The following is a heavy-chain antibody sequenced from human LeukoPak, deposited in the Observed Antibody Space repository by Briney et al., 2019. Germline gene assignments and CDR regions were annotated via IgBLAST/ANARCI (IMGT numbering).Heavy chain of an antibody. CDR2: IHESGRT. CDR1: GASISSDHW. Sequence: SGTLSLTCAVSGASISSDHWWTWVRQPPGKGLEWIGEIHESGRTNYSPSLKSRVTFSVDKSRNQVSLRLNSVTAADTAVYYCARLERDILTGYLEFDYGSQAILVTVSS. CDR3: ARLERDILTGYLEFDY. D-gene: IGHD3-9*01. J-gene: IGHJ4*02. V-gene: IGHV4-4*02.